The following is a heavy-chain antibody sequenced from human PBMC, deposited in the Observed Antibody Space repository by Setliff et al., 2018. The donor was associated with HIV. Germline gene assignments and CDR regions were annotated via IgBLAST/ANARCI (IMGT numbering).Heavy chain of an antibody. CDR2: VDPEDGEP. J-gene: IGHJ5*02. V-gene: IGHV1-69-2*01. Sequence: ASVKVSCKASGYTFTDYYIHWVQQAPGKGLEWMGRVDPEDGEPRIAEKFQGRVTLTAETSKDTAYMELSSLRYEDTAVYYCATMAENNYDFWSAYYRWFDPWGQGTLVTVSS. CDR1: GYTFTDYY. CDR3: ATMAENNYDFWSAYYRWFDP. D-gene: IGHD3-3*01.